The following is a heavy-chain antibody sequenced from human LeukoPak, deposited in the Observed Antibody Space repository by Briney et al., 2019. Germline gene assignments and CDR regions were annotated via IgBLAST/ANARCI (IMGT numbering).Heavy chain of an antibody. D-gene: IGHD6-13*01. CDR2: INPNSGGT. J-gene: IGHJ3*02. V-gene: IGHV1-2*02. Sequence: ASVKVSCKASGYTFTGYYMHWVRQAPGQGLEWMGWINPNSGGTNYAQKFQGRVTMTRDTSISTAYMELSRLRSDDTGVYYCARDLGTGYSSSWYLQDAFDIWGQGTMVTVSS. CDR3: ARDLGTGYSSSWYLQDAFDI. CDR1: GYTFTGYY.